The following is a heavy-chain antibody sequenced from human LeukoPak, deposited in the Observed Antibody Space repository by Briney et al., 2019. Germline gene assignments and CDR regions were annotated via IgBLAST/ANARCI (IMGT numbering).Heavy chain of an antibody. D-gene: IGHD3-22*01. J-gene: IGHJ3*02. Sequence: GGSLRLSCAASGFTFSSNAMSWVRQAPGQGMEWVSAISVSGGSTYYSDSVKGRFTISRDNSKITLYLQMNSLRAEDTAVYYCASTANYYDSSGYYPGDAFDIWGQGTMVTVSS. CDR1: GFTFSSNA. CDR3: ASTANYYDSSGYYPGDAFDI. V-gene: IGHV3-23*01. CDR2: ISVSGGST.